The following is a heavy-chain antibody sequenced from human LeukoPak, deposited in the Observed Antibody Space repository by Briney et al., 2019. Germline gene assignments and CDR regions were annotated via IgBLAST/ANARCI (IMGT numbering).Heavy chain of an antibody. D-gene: IGHD5-18*01. CDR1: GFTFSSYW. V-gene: IGHV3-7*03. J-gene: IGHJ4*02. CDR2: IKEDGSDK. CDR3: ASFELWSYFDY. Sequence: GGSLRLSCAASGFTFSSYWMTWVRQAPGKGLEWVANIKEDGSDKYYVDSVKGRFTISRDNAKNSLYLQMNSLRAEDTAVYYCASFELWSYFDYWGQGTLVTVSS.